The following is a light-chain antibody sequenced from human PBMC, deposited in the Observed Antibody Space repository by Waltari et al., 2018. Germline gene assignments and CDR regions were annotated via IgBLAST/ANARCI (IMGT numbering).Light chain of an antibody. CDR3: QQYGSSPRT. CDR1: QSVSSVY. J-gene: IGKJ4*01. Sequence: ELVLTQSPATLSLSPRESATHSCRASQSVSSVYLAWYQQKPGQAPRLLSYGASSRATGIPDRFSGSGSGTDFTLTISRLEPEDFAVYYCQQYGSSPRTFGGGTKVEIK. CDR2: GAS. V-gene: IGKV3-20*01.